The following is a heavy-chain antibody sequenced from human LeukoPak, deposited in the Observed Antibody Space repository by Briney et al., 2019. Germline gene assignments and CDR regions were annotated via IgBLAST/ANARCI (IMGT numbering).Heavy chain of an antibody. J-gene: IGHJ4*02. D-gene: IGHD3-22*01. CDR2: ISAYNGNT. V-gene: IGHV1-18*01. CDR3: ARDHYYDSSRNGYDY. CDR1: GYTFTSYG. Sequence: ASVKVSCKASGYTFTSYGISWVRQAPGQGLEWMGWISAYNGNTNYAQKLQGRVTMTTDTSTSTAYMELRSLRSDDTAVYYCARDHYYDSSRNGYDYWGQGTLATVSS.